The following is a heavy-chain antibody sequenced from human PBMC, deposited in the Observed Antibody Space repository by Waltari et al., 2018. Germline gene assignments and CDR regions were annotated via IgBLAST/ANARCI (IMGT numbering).Heavy chain of an antibody. CDR2: INHSGST. D-gene: IGHD3-10*01. Sequence: QVQLQQWGAGLFKPSETLSLTCAVYGGSFSGYYWSWIRQPPRTGLEWIGEINHSGSTNYNPSLKRRVTISVDTSKNQFSLKLSSVTAADTAVYYCARGGKVLLWFGSQNWFDPWGQGTLVTVSS. CDR3: ARGGKVLLWFGSQNWFDP. CDR1: GGSFSGYY. V-gene: IGHV4-34*01. J-gene: IGHJ5*02.